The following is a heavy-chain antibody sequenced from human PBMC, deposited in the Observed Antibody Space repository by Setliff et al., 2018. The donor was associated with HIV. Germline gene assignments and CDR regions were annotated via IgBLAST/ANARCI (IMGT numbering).Heavy chain of an antibody. CDR2: IYHSGIT. J-gene: IGHJ6*03. CDR1: GGSISSGAYY. V-gene: IGHV4-31*03. Sequence: SETLSLTCTVSGGSISSGAYYWTWIRQQPGKGLEWIGYIYHSGITYYNPSLKSRINISVDTSKNQFSLNLSSVTAADTAVYFCARASGDAYRHPRDYNYYYMDVWGKGDMVTVS. CDR3: ARASGDAYRHPRDYNYYYMDV. D-gene: IGHD4-4*01.